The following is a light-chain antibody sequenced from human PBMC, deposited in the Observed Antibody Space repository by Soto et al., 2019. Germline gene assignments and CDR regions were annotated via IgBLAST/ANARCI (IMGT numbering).Light chain of an antibody. CDR1: QSISNW. CDR2: KAS. CDR3: QQSYSTPRT. J-gene: IGKJ1*01. Sequence: DIQMPQSPSTLSASVVDRVTITCLASQSISNWLAWYQQKPGKAPKLLIYKASTLESGVPSRFSGSGSGTDFTLTISSLQPEDFATYYCQQSYSTPRTFGQGTKVDIK. V-gene: IGKV1-5*03.